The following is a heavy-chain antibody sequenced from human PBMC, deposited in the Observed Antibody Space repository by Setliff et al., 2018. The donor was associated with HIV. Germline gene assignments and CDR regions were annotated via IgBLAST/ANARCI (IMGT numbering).Heavy chain of an antibody. Sequence: ASVKVSCKASGYTFTSYGISWVRQAPGQGLEWMGWISAYSGNTNYAQKIQGRVTMTTDTSTSTAYMELRSLRSDDTAVYYCARDDADTAMVIAFEIWGQGTMVTVSS. CDR2: ISAYSGNT. J-gene: IGHJ3*02. V-gene: IGHV1-18*01. D-gene: IGHD5-18*01. CDR1: GYTFTSYG. CDR3: ARDDADTAMVIAFEI.